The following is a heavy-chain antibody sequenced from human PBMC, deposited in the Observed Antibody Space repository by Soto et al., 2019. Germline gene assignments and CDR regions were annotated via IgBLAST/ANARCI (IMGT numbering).Heavy chain of an antibody. V-gene: IGHV4-34*01. D-gene: IGHD6-13*01. J-gene: IGHJ6*02. CDR3: ARGYSSSWSYYYYGMDV. Sequence: SETLSLTCAVYGGSFSGYYWSWIRQPPGKGLEWIGEINHSGSTNYNPSLKSRVTISVDTSKNQFSLKLSSVTAADTAVYYCARGYSSSWSYYYYGMDVWGQGTTVTVSS. CDR2: INHSGST. CDR1: GGSFSGYY.